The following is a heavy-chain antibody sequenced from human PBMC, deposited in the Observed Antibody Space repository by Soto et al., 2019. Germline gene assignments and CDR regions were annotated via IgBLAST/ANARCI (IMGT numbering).Heavy chain of an antibody. D-gene: IGHD6-13*01. CDR2: INHSGST. Sequence: QVQLQQWGAGLLKPSETLSLTCAVYGGSFSGYYWSWIRQPPGKGLEWIGEINHSGSTNYNPSLKSRVTISVDTSKNQFSLKLSSVTVADTAVYYCARGRGSSSWYVAGRKDNWFDPWGQGTLVTVSS. V-gene: IGHV4-34*01. J-gene: IGHJ5*02. CDR3: ARGRGSSSWYVAGRKDNWFDP. CDR1: GGSFSGYY.